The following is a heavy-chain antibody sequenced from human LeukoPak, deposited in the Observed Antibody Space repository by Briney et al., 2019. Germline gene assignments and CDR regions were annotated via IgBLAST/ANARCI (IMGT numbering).Heavy chain of an antibody. V-gene: IGHV1-2*02. J-gene: IGHJ4*02. D-gene: IGHD6-19*01. CDR3: ARTVVAGSGNFDY. Sequence: ASVKVSCKASGYTFTGYYMHWVRQAPGQGLEWMGWINPNSGGTKTAQTFQGRVTMTRDTSISTAYMELSRLRSDDTAVYFCARTVVAGSGNFDYWGQGTLVTVSS. CDR2: INPNSGGT. CDR1: GYTFTGYY.